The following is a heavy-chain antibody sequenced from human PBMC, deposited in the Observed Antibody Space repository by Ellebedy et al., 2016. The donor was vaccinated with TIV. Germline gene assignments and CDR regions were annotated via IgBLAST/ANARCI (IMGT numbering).Heavy chain of an antibody. D-gene: IGHD2-2*01. Sequence: SVKVSXKASGGTFSSYAISWVRQAPGQGLEWMGGIIPIFGTANYAQKFQGRVTITADKSTSTAYMELSSLRSEDTAVYYCASCSSTSCYAYGMDVWGQGTTVTVSS. CDR1: GGTFSSYA. CDR2: IIPIFGTA. CDR3: ASCSSTSCYAYGMDV. J-gene: IGHJ6*02. V-gene: IGHV1-69*06.